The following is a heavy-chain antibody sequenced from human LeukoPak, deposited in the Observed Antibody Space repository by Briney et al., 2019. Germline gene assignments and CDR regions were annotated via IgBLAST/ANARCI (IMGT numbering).Heavy chain of an antibody. CDR2: IRSKAYGGTT. J-gene: IGHJ4*02. Sequence: GGSLRLSCTASGFTFGDYAMSWVRQAPGKGLEWVGFIRSKAYGGTTEYAASVKGRFTISRDDSKSIAYLQMNSLKTEYTAVDYCTREGDDYRDFAGSGYWGQGTLVTVYS. V-gene: IGHV3-49*04. CDR1: GFTFGDYA. CDR3: TREGDDYRDFAGSGY. D-gene: IGHD4-17*01.